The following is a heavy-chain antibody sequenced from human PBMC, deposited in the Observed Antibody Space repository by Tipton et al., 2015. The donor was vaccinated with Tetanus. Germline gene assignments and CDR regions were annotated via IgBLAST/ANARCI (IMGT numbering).Heavy chain of an antibody. D-gene: IGHD3-3*01. CDR2: GVSSGRT. CDR1: GGSIDSSNYY. V-gene: IGHV4-39*02. Sequence: GLVKPSETLSLTCSVSGGSIDSSNYYWAWVRQPPGKGLEWLGSGVSSGRTYYNPSLKSRVTTFVDTSKNRFSLRLNSMTAADTGVYYCAGGLPRESFYLDHWGQGKQVTVSS. J-gene: IGHJ5*02. CDR3: AGGLPRESFYLDH.